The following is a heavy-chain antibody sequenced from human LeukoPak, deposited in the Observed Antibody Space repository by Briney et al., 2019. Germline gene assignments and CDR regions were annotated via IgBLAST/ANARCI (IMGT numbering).Heavy chain of an antibody. CDR3: TSLTGDTDY. Sequence: QTLSLTCAISGDSVSSNSAAWNWIRQSPSRGLEWLGRTYYRSKWYKEYALSVKSRITINPDTSKNQFSLQLNSVTPEDTVVYYCTSLTGDTDYWGQGTLVTVSS. CDR2: TYYRSKWYK. CDR1: GDSVSSNSAA. J-gene: IGHJ4*02. V-gene: IGHV6-1*01. D-gene: IGHD7-27*01.